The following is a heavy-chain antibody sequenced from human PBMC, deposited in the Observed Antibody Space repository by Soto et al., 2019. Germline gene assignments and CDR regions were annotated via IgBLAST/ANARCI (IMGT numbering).Heavy chain of an antibody. CDR1: GASISYGGFS. V-gene: IGHV4-30-2*06. CDR2: ISHLEST. Sequence: QLQLQESGSGLVKTSETLSLTCTVSGASISYGGFSWSWIRQSPGKGLEWIGYISHLESTYFHPSFKSRLTMSIDRNRNPFSLKLSSVTAADMAVYYCARGGGYDSFDYWGQGVLVTVSS. CDR3: ARGGGYDSFDY. D-gene: IGHD5-12*01. J-gene: IGHJ4*02.